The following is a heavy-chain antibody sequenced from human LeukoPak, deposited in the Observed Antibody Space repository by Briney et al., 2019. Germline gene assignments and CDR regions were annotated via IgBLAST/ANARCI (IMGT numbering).Heavy chain of an antibody. Sequence: SETLSLTCTVSGGSISSYYWSWIRQPPGKGLEWIGYIYYSGSTNYNPSLKSRVTIPVDTSKNQFSLKLSSVTAADTAVYYCARRPVGYYYGMDVWGQGTTVTVSS. CDR1: GGSISSYY. V-gene: IGHV4-59*08. D-gene: IGHD1-26*01. CDR2: IYYSGST. CDR3: ARRPVGYYYGMDV. J-gene: IGHJ6*02.